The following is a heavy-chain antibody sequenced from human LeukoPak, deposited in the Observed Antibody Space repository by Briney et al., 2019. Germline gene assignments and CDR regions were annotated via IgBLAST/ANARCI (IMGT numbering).Heavy chain of an antibody. J-gene: IGHJ4*02. CDR1: GFTFSSYG. Sequence: GGSLRLSCAASGFTFSSYGMHWVRQAPGKGLEWVAVISYDGSNKYYADSVKGRFTISRDNSKNTLYLQMNSLRAEDTAVYYCAKDMSVSGSLPFDYWGQGTLVTVSS. CDR2: ISYDGSNK. V-gene: IGHV3-30*18. CDR3: AKDMSVSGSLPFDY. D-gene: IGHD1-14*01.